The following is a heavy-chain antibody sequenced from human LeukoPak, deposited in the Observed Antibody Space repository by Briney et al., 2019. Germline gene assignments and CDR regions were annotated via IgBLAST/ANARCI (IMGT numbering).Heavy chain of an antibody. V-gene: IGHV3-30-3*01. J-gene: IGHJ4*02. Sequence: GGSLRLSCAASGFNFSAYSFHWVRQAPGKGLEWVAVISHDGSKKYYADSVKGRFTTSRDNSRNTLNLQMNSLRADDTAVYYCARDRAVTMIVLGLDSWGQGTLVTVSS. CDR1: GFNFSAYS. D-gene: IGHD3-22*01. CDR2: ISHDGSKK. CDR3: ARDRAVTMIVLGLDS.